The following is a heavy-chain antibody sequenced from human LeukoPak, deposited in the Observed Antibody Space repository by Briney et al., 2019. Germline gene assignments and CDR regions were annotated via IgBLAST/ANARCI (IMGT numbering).Heavy chain of an antibody. CDR1: GYSFTSYW. CDR3: ARHSPHTYYDFWSGYYNFDY. D-gene: IGHD3-3*01. V-gene: IGHV5-51*01. J-gene: IGHJ4*02. Sequence: GESLKISCKGSGYSFTSYWIGRVRQMPGKGLEWRGIIYPGDSDTRYSPSFQGQVTISADKSISTAYLQWSSLKASDTAMYYCARHSPHTYYDFWSGYYNFDYWGQGALVTVSS. CDR2: IYPGDSDT.